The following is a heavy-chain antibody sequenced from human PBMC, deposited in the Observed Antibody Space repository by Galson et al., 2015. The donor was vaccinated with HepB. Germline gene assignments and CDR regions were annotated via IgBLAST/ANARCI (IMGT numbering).Heavy chain of an antibody. J-gene: IGHJ3*02. CDR2: ISYDGSNK. CDR1: GFTFSSYG. Sequence: SLRLSCAASGFTFSSYGMHWVRQTPGKGLEWVALISYDGSNKYYADSVKVRFTISRDNSKNTLYLQMNSLRAEDTAVYYCAKAYAGDAFDIWGQGTMVTVSS. D-gene: IGHD4-23*01. V-gene: IGHV3-30*18. CDR3: AKAYAGDAFDI.